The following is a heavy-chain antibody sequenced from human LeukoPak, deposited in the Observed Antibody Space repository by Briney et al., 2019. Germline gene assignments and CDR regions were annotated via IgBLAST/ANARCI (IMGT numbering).Heavy chain of an antibody. D-gene: IGHD3-3*01. CDR1: GYTFTSYY. J-gene: IGHJ4*02. CDR3: ARDGGYDFWSGYYQDY. V-gene: IGHV1-46*01. CDR2: INPSGGST. Sequence: ASVKVSCKASGYTFTSYYLHWVRQAPGQGPEWMGVINPSGGSTTYAQKFQGRVTMTRDTSTSTVYMELSGLRAEDTAVYYCARDGGYDFWSGYYQDYWGQGTLVTVSS.